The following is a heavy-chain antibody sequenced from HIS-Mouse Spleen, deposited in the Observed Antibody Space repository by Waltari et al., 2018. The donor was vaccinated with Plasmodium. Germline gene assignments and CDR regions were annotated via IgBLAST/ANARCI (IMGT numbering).Heavy chain of an antibody. J-gene: IGHJ2*01. V-gene: IGHV4-34*01. CDR2: INHSGST. CDR1: GGSFIGYY. D-gene: IGHD3-3*01. CDR3: ARVTSSGVYWYFDL. Sequence: QVQLQQWGAGLLKHSETLSITCAVYGGSFIGYYCSWIRQPPGKGREWIGEINHSGSTNYNPSLKSRVSISVDTSKNQFSLKLSSVTAADTAVYYCARVTSSGVYWYFDLWGRGTLVTVSS.